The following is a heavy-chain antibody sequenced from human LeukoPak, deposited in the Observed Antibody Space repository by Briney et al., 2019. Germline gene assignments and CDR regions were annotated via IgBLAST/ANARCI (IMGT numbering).Heavy chain of an antibody. CDR2: IYTSGST. J-gene: IGHJ6*02. V-gene: IGHV4-4*07. CDR3: ARGGEAHYSYYYYYGMDV. D-gene: IGHD2-21*01. Sequence: SETLSLTCTVSGGSISSYYWSWIRQPAGKGLEWIGRIYTSGSTNYNPSLKSRVTMSVDTSKNQFSLKPSSVTAADTAVYYCARGGEAHYSYYYYYGMDVWGQGTTVTVSS. CDR1: GGSISSYY.